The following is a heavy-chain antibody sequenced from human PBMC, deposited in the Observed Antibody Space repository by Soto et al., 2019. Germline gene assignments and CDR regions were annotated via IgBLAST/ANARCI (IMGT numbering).Heavy chain of an antibody. Sequence: AEPRSVAWTGSDGDISRYYCSGFRQPTGKGLEWIVRIYTSGSTNYKPSIKSRVTMSVDTSKNQFSLKLSSVTAADTAVYYCARDISYFWSGYYNEHWFASSGQGSPVTVS. CDR2: IYTSGST. J-gene: IGHJ5*01. CDR1: DGDISRYY. V-gene: IGHV4-4*07. CDR3: ARDISYFWSGYYNEHWFAS. D-gene: IGHD3-3*01.